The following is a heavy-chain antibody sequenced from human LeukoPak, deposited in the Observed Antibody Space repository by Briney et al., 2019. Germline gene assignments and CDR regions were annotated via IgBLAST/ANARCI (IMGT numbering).Heavy chain of an antibody. CDR3: ARGGSYLVSDAFDI. J-gene: IGHJ3*02. D-gene: IGHD1-26*01. Sequence: PGGSLRLSCAASGFTVSSNYMSWVRQAPGKGLEWVSVISSGGSTYYADSVKGRFTISRDNSKNTLYPQMNSLRAEDTAVYYCARGGSYLVSDAFDIWGQGTMVTVSS. V-gene: IGHV3-53*01. CDR2: ISSGGST. CDR1: GFTVSSNY.